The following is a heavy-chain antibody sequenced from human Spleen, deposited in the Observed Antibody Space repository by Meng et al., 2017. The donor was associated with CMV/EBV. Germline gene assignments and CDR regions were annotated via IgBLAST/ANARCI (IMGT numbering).Heavy chain of an antibody. CDR2: INWNGGST. V-gene: IGHV3-20*01. CDR3: ATHAGVDYYYGMDV. D-gene: IGHD5-12*01. J-gene: IGHJ6*02. Sequence: SGFTFDDYGMSWVRQAPGKGLEWVSGINWNGGSTGYADSVKGRLTISRDNAKNSLYLQMNSLRAEDTALYHCATHAGVDYYYGMDVWGQGTTVTVSS. CDR1: GFTFDDYG.